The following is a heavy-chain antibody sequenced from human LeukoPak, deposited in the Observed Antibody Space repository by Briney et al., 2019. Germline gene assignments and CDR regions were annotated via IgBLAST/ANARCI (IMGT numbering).Heavy chain of an antibody. D-gene: IGHD3-22*01. V-gene: IGHV4-59*01. Sequence: SETLSLTCTVSGGSISSYYWSWIRQPPGKGLEWIGYIYYGGSTNYNPSLKSRVTISVDTSKNQFSLKLSSVTAADTAVYYCAREDSDYYFDYWGQGTLVTVSS. CDR3: AREDSDYYFDY. CDR2: IYYGGST. CDR1: GGSISSYY. J-gene: IGHJ4*02.